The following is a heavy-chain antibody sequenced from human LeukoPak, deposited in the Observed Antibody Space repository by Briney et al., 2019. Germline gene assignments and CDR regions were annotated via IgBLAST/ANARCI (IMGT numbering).Heavy chain of an antibody. D-gene: IGHD2-2*01. CDR2: ISGSGGST. CDR1: GFTFSSYA. Sequence: PGGSLRLSCAASGFTFSSYAMSWVRQAPGKGLEWVSAISGSGGSTYYADSVKGRFTISRDNSKNTLYLQMNSLRAEDTAVYYCARDHCSSTSCPAEDAFDIWGQGTMVTVS. V-gene: IGHV3-23*01. J-gene: IGHJ3*02. CDR3: ARDHCSSTSCPAEDAFDI.